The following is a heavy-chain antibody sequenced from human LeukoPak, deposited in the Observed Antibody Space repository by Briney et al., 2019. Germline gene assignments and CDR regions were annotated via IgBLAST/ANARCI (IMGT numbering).Heavy chain of an antibody. Sequence: PSETLSLTCTVPDASISGYYWSWIRQPPGKGLEWIGSIHFSGSTSYNPSLRSRVTISVDTSKNQLSLKLSSVTAADTAVYYCARDLGGIYFDYWGQGTLVTVSS. J-gene: IGHJ4*02. CDR2: IHFSGST. V-gene: IGHV4-59*01. D-gene: IGHD1-26*01. CDR1: DASISGYY. CDR3: ARDLGGIYFDY.